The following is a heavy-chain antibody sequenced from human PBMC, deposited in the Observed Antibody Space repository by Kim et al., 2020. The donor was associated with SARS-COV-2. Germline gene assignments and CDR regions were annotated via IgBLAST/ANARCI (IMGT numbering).Heavy chain of an antibody. CDR2: LSYDGSNK. CDR1: GFTFSSYA. V-gene: IGHV3-30*04. Sequence: GGSLRLSCAASGFTFSSYAMHWVRQAPGKGLEWVAVLSYDGSNKYYADSVKGRFTIPRDNPKNTLYLQMNSLRAEDTAVYYCAIEGRVYCGRGTLATVS. CDR3: AIEGRVY. J-gene: IGHJ4*02.